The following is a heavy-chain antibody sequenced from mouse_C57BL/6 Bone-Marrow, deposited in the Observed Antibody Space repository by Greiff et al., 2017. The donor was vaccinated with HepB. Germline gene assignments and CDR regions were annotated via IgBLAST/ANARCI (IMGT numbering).Heavy chain of an antibody. CDR1: GYAFSSSS. Sequence: QVQLQQSGPELVKPGASVKISCKASGYAFSSSSMNWVKQRPGKGLEWIGRIYPGDGDTNYNGKFKGKATLTADKSSSTAYMQLSSLTSEDSAVYFCAIDAPWFAYWGQGTLVTVSA. CDR2: IYPGDGDT. CDR3: AIDAPWFAY. J-gene: IGHJ3*01. V-gene: IGHV1-82*01.